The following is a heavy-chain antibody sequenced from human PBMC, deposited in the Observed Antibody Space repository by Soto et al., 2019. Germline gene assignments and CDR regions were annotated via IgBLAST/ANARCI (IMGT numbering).Heavy chain of an antibody. J-gene: IGHJ4*02. D-gene: IGHD3-22*01. V-gene: IGHV4-4*02. Sequence: SETLSLTCAFSCGSIISSNWWSWVRQPPGKGLEWIGEIYHSGSTNYNPSLKSRVTISVDKSKNQFSLKLSSVTAADTAVYYCARASDSRGPFDYWGQGTLVTVSS. CDR2: IYHSGST. CDR1: CGSIISSNW. CDR3: ARASDSRGPFDY.